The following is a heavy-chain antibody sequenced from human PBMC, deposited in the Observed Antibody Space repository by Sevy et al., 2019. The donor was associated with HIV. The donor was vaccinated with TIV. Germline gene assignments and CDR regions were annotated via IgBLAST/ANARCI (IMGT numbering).Heavy chain of an antibody. J-gene: IGHJ4*02. CDR1: GFTFSNAW. D-gene: IGHD5-18*01. CDR3: TTDWSEDTAMDTGNGY. Sequence: GGSLRLSCAASGFTFSNAWMSWVRQAPGKGLEWVGRIKSKTDGGTTDYAAPVKGRFTISRDDSKNTLYLQMNSLKTEDTAVYYCTTDWSEDTAMDTGNGYWGQGTLVTVSS. V-gene: IGHV3-15*01. CDR2: IKSKTDGGTT.